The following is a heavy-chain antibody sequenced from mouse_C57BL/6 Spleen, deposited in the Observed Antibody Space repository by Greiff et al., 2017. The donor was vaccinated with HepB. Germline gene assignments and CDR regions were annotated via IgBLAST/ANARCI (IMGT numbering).Heavy chain of an antibody. J-gene: IGHJ4*01. D-gene: IGHD1-1*01. Sequence: QVTLKESGPGILQSSQTLSLTCSFSGFSLSTSGMGVSWIRQPSGKGLEWLAHIYWDDDKRYNPSLKSRLTISKDTSRNQVFLKITSVDTADTATYYCARSNGSSSYYAMDYWGQGTSVTVSS. CDR1: GFSLSTSGMG. CDR2: IYWDDDK. CDR3: ARSNGSSSYYAMDY. V-gene: IGHV8-12*01.